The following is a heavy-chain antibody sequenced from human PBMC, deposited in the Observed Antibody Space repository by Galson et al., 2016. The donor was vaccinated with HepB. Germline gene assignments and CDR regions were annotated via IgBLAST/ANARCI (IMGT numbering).Heavy chain of an antibody. Sequence: SLRLSCAASGLTFSNYGMHWVRQAPGKGLEWVAVIWYDGSNKYYADSVKGRFTISRDKSKNTLYLQMNSLRAEDTAVYYCARGYSSSWYLYYFDYWGQGTLVTVSS. CDR1: GLTFSNYG. CDR3: ARGYSSSWYLYYFDY. CDR2: IWYDGSNK. V-gene: IGHV3-33*01. J-gene: IGHJ4*02. D-gene: IGHD6-13*01.